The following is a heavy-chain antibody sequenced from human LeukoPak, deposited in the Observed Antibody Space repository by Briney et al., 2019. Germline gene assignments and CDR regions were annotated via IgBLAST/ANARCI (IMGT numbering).Heavy chain of an antibody. CDR1: GFTFSSHG. J-gene: IGHJ4*02. CDR3: ARDGTGSNSGWYIH. D-gene: IGHD6-19*01. CDR2: IWYDGSNK. V-gene: IGHV3-33*01. Sequence: GGSLRLSCAASGFTFSSHGMHWVRQAPGKGLEWVAVIWYDGSNKCYADSVKGRFTISRDNSKNTLYLQMNSLRAEDTAVYYCARDGTGSNSGWYIHWGQGALVTVSS.